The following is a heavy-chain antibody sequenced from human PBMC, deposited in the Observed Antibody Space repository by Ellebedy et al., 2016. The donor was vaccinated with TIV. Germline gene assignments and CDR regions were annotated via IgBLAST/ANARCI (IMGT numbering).Heavy chain of an antibody. V-gene: IGHV4-59*08. Sequence: MPSETLSLTCNVSGGSMTSYYWTWIRQPPGRELEWIGNIYYSGGTIYNPSLESRVTISVDTSKSQFSLRLKSVTAAETALYFCARHIVGVVRGAGACDSWGQGVHVTVSS. CDR3: ARHIVGVVRGAGACDS. CDR1: GGSMTSYY. CDR2: IYYSGGT. D-gene: IGHD3-10*01. J-gene: IGHJ5*01.